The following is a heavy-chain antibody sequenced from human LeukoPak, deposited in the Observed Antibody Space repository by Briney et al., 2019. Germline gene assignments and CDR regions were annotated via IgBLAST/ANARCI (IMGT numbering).Heavy chain of an antibody. D-gene: IGHD6-13*01. V-gene: IGHV6-1*01. CDR2: TYYRSKWYN. Sequence: SQTLSLTCAISGGRLPSQSAAWHELRQSPSRGLEWLGRTYYRSKWYNDYAVSVKSRINMNPDKSKNQFSLQLNSVTPEAMTVYYCAREAAVGITWCWFDPWGQGTPVTVSS. CDR3: AREAAVGITWCWFDP. J-gene: IGHJ5*02. CDR1: GGRLPSQSAA.